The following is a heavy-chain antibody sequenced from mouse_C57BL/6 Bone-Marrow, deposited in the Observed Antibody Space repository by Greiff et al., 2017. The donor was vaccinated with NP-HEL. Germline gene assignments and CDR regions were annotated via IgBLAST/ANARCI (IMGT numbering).Heavy chain of an antibody. J-gene: IGHJ3*01. CDR2: IYPGDGDT. V-gene: IGHV1-82*01. CDR1: GYAFSSSW. CDR3: ARGIYYGNPAWFAY. Sequence: VQLQQSGPELVKPGASVKISCKASGYAFSSSWMNWVKQRPGKGLEWIGRIYPGDGDTTYNGKFKGKATLTADKSSSTAYMQLSSLTSEDSAVYFCARGIYYGNPAWFAYWGQGTLVTVSA. D-gene: IGHD2-1*01.